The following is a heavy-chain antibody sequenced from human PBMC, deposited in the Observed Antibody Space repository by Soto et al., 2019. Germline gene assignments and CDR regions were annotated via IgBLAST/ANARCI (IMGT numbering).Heavy chain of an antibody. V-gene: IGHV3-15*01. CDR3: TSLSYGH. CDR1: EFTFANAW. CDR2: IKSKAEGGTT. D-gene: IGHD4-17*01. Sequence: EVQLVESGGDLVKPGGSLRLSCAASEFTFANAWISWVRQAPGKGLEWVGRIKSKAEGGTTDYAAPVKGRFTISRDESQNTLYLQLNSLKTEDTAVYYCTSLSYGHWGQGTLVTVSS. J-gene: IGHJ4*02.